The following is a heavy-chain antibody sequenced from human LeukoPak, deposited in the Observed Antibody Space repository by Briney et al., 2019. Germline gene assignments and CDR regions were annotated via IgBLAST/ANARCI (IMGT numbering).Heavy chain of an antibody. CDR1: GFTFSSYG. J-gene: IGHJ6*04. D-gene: IGHD3-9*01. Sequence: GGSLRLSCAASGFTFSSYGMHWVRRAPVKGLDWVAVIWYDGSNKYYADSVKGRFTISRDNSKNTLYLQMNSLRAEDTAVYYCARGDYDILTGYYTPPPFYYYYYGMDVWGKGTTVTVSS. CDR3: ARGDYDILTGYYTPPPFYYYYYGMDV. V-gene: IGHV3-33*01. CDR2: IWYDGSNK.